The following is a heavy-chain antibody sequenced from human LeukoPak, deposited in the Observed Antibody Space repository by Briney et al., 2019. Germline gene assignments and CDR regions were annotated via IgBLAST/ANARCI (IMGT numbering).Heavy chain of an antibody. CDR2: INHSGST. CDR3: ASALRPGGYYYMDV. V-gene: IGHV4-39*07. J-gene: IGHJ6*03. D-gene: IGHD6-13*01. Sequence: PSETLSLTCTVSGGSISSSSYYWGWIRQPPGKGLEWIGEINHSGSTNYDPSLKSRVTISVDTSKNQFSLKLSSVTAADTAVYYCASALRPGGYYYMDVWGKGTTVTVSS. CDR1: GGSISSSSYY.